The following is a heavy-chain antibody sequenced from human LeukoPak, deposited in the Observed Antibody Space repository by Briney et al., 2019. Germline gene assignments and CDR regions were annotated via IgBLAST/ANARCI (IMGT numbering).Heavy chain of an antibody. J-gene: IGHJ3*02. Sequence: ASVKVSCEASGYTFTNYAMNWVRQAPGQGLEWMGWISAYNGNTNYAQKLQGRVTMTTDTSTSTAYMELRSLRSDDTAVYYCARDSVVPALDAFDIWGQGTMVTVSS. CDR1: GYTFTNYA. V-gene: IGHV1-18*01. CDR3: ARDSVVPALDAFDI. CDR2: ISAYNGNT. D-gene: IGHD2-2*01.